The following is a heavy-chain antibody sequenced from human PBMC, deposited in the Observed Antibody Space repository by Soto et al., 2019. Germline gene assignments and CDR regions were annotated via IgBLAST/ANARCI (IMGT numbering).Heavy chain of an antibody. Sequence: PSETLSLTCTVSGAPISSRHWRIWTRLPPGKGLERLGQFYHSGSTNYNPPLRSRVTISVDKSKNQFSLKLSSVNAADMGVYYCARVGYCSGGRCYPVYYGMDVWGQGTKVTVSS. D-gene: IGHD2-15*01. CDR1: GAPISSRHW. J-gene: IGHJ6*02. V-gene: IGHV4-4*02. CDR3: ARVGYCSGGRCYPVYYGMDV. CDR2: FYHSGST.